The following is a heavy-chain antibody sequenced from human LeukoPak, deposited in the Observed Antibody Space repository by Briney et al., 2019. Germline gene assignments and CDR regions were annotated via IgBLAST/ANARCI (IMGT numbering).Heavy chain of an antibody. CDR1: GGSINITDHY. J-gene: IGHJ3*01. CDR3: ARRAVPGTAAFDL. CDR2: IYYSGRT. D-gene: IGHD6-19*01. V-gene: IGHV4-39*01. Sequence: SETLSLTCTVSGGSINITDHYWGWIRQPPGKVLEWIGSIYYSGRTYYNPSLKSRVTMSVDTSKDQFSLKLTSVTAADTTVYYCARRAVPGTAAFDLWGQGTMITVSS.